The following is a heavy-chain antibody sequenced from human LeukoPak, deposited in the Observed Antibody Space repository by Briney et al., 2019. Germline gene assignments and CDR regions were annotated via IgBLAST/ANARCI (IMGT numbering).Heavy chain of an antibody. CDR1: GFTVSSNY. CDR3: AREGSASWVAARPYYMDV. Sequence: GGSLRLSCAASGFTVSSNYMSWVRQAPGKGLEWVSVIYSGGSTYYADSVKGRFTISRDNSKNTLYLQMNSLRAEDTAVYYCAREGSASWVAARPYYMDVWGKGTTVTVSS. CDR2: IYSGGST. D-gene: IGHD6-6*01. J-gene: IGHJ6*03. V-gene: IGHV3-53*01.